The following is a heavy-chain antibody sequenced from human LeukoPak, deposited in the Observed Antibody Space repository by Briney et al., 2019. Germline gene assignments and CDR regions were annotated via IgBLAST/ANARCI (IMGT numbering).Heavy chain of an antibody. CDR1: GFTFSSYA. Sequence: PGGSLRLSCAASGFTFSSYAMSWVRQAPGQGLEWVSVISGSGGYTYYADSVKGRFTISRDNSKNTLNLQMNSLRAEDTAVYYCAKGGYYASGIHGRIEYWGQGTLVTVSS. CDR3: AKGGYYASGIHGRIEY. J-gene: IGHJ4*02. V-gene: IGHV3-23*01. D-gene: IGHD3-10*01. CDR2: ISGSGGYT.